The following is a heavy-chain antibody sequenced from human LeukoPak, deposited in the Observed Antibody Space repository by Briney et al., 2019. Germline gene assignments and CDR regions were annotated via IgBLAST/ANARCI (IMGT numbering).Heavy chain of an antibody. Sequence: GGSLRLSCAASGFTVSSNYMSWVRQAPGKGLEWVSVIYSGDSTYYADSVKGRFTISRDNSKNTLYLQMNSLRAEDTAVYYCAELGITMIGGVWSKGTTVTISS. CDR3: AELGITMIGGV. V-gene: IGHV3-53*01. CDR1: GFTVSSNY. D-gene: IGHD3-10*02. CDR2: IYSGDST. J-gene: IGHJ6*04.